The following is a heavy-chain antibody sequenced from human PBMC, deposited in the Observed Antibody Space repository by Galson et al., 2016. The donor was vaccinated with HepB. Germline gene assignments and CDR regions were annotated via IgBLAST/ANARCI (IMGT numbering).Heavy chain of an antibody. CDR2: IYPGDSDT. CDR3: ARQTAAGTIDYYYYGMDV. D-gene: IGHD6-13*01. V-gene: IGHV5-51*01. CDR1: GYSFTSYW. Sequence: QSGAEVKKPGESLKISCKGSGYSFTSYWIGWVRQMPGKGLEWMGIIYPGDSDTRHSPSFQGQVTISADKSISTAYLQWSSLKASDTAMYYCARQTAAGTIDYYYYGMDVWGQGTTVIVSS. J-gene: IGHJ6*02.